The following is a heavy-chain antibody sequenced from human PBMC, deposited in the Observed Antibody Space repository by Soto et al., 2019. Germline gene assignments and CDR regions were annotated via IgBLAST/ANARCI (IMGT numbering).Heavy chain of an antibody. J-gene: IGHJ6*02. CDR1: GGSFSGYY. CDR3: AREPRRYSGSWYAPARGTYYYNGMGV. D-gene: IGHD6-13*01. CDR2: INHSGST. V-gene: IGHV4-34*01. Sequence: SETLSLTCAVYGGSFSGYYWSWIRQPPGKGLEWIGEINHSGSTNYNPSLKSRVTISVDTSKNQFSLKLSSVTAADTAVYYCAREPRRYSGSWYAPARGTYYYNGMGVWGQGTTVAVAS.